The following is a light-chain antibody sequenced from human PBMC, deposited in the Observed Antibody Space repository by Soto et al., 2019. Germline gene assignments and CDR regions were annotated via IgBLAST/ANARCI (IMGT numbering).Light chain of an antibody. V-gene: IGKV3-20*01. CDR3: QHYGSSPAWT. J-gene: IGKJ1*01. Sequence: EIGMTQSPATLSLSAGERATLSFMGSQSVGSDLAWYQQKPGQAPRLVIYDIFTRATGVPTRISGRGSGTDFTLTIGRLEPEDFGIYYRQHYGSSPAWTFGHGTKVEIK. CDR2: DIF. CDR1: QSVGSD.